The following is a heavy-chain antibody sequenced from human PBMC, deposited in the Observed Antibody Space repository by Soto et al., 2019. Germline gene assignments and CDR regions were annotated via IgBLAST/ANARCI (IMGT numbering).Heavy chain of an antibody. CDR3: ARQSFIVNWNSYYFDY. CDR1: GGSSSSSSYY. CDR2: IYYSGST. D-gene: IGHD1-1*01. J-gene: IGHJ4*02. V-gene: IGHV4-39*01. Sequence: SETLSLTCTVSGGSSSSSSYYWGWIRQPPGKGLEWIGSIYYSGSTYYNPSLKSRVTISVDTSKNQFSLKLSSVTAADTAVYYCARQSFIVNWNSYYFDYWGQGTLVTVSS.